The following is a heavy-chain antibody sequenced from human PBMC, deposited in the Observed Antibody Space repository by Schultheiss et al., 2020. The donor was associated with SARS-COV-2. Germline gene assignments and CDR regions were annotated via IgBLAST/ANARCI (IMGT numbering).Heavy chain of an antibody. CDR3: ASSSLGGGKFDY. D-gene: IGHD3-16*01. J-gene: IGHJ4*02. V-gene: IGHV4-38-2*02. CDR2: IYYSGIT. Sequence: SETLSLTCTVSGYSISSGYYWGWIRQPPGKGLEWIGSIYYSGITYCSPSLTSRVTISVDTSKNQFSLQLNSVTPEDTAVYYCASSSLGGGKFDYWGQGTLVTVSS. CDR1: GYSISSGYY.